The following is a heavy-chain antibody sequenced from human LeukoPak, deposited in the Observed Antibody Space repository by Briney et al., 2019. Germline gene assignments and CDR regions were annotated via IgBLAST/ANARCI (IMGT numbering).Heavy chain of an antibody. CDR1: GIIFRNYA. D-gene: IGHD6-13*01. J-gene: IGHJ5*02. CDR2: ISTSGDGT. Sequence: GGSLRLSCSASGIIFRNYAMHWVRQAPGKGLEYVSAISTSGDGTYYADSMKGRFTISRDNSKNTLYLQMSSLRAEDTAIYYCVKYSNSCYDPWGQGTLVTVSS. CDR3: VKYSNSCYDP. V-gene: IGHV3-64D*06.